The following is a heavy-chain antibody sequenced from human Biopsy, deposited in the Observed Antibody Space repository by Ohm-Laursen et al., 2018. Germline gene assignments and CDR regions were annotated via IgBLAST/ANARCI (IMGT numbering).Heavy chain of an antibody. V-gene: IGHV3-23*01. CDR3: VRGWGGYNFDS. J-gene: IGHJ4*01. CDR2: IDVLDYNT. D-gene: IGHD2-2*02. Sequence: SLRLSCAAPGFTFNTYGMHWVRQAPGKGLEWVSHIDVLDYNTYYVDSVRGRFTISRDNSKEMVYLQINSLRADDTAVYYCVRGWGGYNFDSWGPGTLVTVPS. CDR1: GFTFNTYG.